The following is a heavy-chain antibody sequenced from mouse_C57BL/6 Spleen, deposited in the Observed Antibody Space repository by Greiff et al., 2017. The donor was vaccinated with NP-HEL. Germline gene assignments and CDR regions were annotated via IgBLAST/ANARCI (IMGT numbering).Heavy chain of an antibody. CDR1: GFTFSDFY. V-gene: IGHV7-1*01. CDR3: ARDSFITTGLYAMDY. D-gene: IGHD1-1*01. J-gene: IGHJ4*01. CDR2: SRNKANDYTT. Sequence: EVNVVESGGGLVQSGRSLRLSCATSGFTFSDFYMEWVRQAPGKGLEWIAASRNKANDYTTEYSASVKGRFIVSRDTSQSILYLQMNALRAEDTAIYYCARDSFITTGLYAMDYWGQGTSVTVSS.